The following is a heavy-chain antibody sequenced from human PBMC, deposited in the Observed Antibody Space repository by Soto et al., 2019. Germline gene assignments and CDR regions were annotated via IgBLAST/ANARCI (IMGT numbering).Heavy chain of an antibody. CDR1: GFTFNSSG. D-gene: IGHD2-15*01. V-gene: IGHV3-33*01. CDR2: MWYDGSNK. J-gene: IGHJ4*02. Sequence: PGGSLRLSCAASGFTFNSSGIHWVRQNPGKGLEWGAVMWYDGSNKYYADSVKGRFTISRDNSKNTLYLQMNSLRAEDTAVYYCARDGYCSGGSCYSVPVFDYWGQGTLVTVSS. CDR3: ARDGYCSGGSCYSVPVFDY.